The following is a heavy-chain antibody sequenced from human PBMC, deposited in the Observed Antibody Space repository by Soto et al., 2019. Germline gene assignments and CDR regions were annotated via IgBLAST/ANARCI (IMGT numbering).Heavy chain of an antibody. CDR1: GGTFSSYA. V-gene: IGHV1-69*06. Sequence: SVKVSCKASGGTFSSYAISWVRQAPGQGLEWMGWIIPIFGTANYAQKFQGRVTITADTSTSTAYMELSSLRSEDTAVYYCARESKQDYGDQHAFDIWGQGTMVTVSS. J-gene: IGHJ3*02. CDR2: IIPIFGTA. CDR3: ARESKQDYGDQHAFDI. D-gene: IGHD4-17*01.